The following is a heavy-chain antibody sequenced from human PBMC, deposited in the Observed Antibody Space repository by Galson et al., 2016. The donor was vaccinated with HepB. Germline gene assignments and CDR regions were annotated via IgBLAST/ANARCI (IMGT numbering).Heavy chain of an antibody. J-gene: IGHJ4*02. CDR2: IRQDGRET. CDR3: ARSYTSGWDYYFDY. Sequence: SLRLSCAVSGFSFNDHWMSWVRQAPGKGLEWVANIRQDGRETYYVDSVEGRFTISRDNAKNSLYLQMNSLRVEDTAVYYCARSYTSGWDYYFDYWGQGTLSTVSS. CDR1: GFSFNDHW. D-gene: IGHD6-19*01. V-gene: IGHV3-7*03.